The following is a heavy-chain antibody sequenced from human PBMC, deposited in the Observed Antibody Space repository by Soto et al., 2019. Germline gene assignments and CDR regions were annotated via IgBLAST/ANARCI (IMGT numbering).Heavy chain of an antibody. CDR2: IYYTGST. CDR3: AISRRGNYYDSSAPFDY. Sequence: SETLSLTCTVSGGSISSGDYYWSWIRQPPGKGLEWIGYIYYTGSTYYNPSLKSRVSVSVDTSKNQFSLKLSSVTAADTAVYYCAISRRGNYYDSSAPFDYWGQGTLVTVSS. J-gene: IGHJ4*02. CDR1: GGSISSGDYY. V-gene: IGHV4-30-4*01. D-gene: IGHD3-22*01.